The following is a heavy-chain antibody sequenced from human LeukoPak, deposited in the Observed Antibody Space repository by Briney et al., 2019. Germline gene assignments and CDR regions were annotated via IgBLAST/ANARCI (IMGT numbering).Heavy chain of an antibody. J-gene: IGHJ4*02. Sequence: GRSLRLSCAASGFTFNHFGMHWVRQAPGKGLEWVGVSWSDGRNKFYADSVRGRLTISRDDSRETVYLQMDRMTAEDTAIYYCAKDAQRGFDYSNFLEYWGQGALVTVSS. CDR3: AKDAQRGFDYSNFLEY. CDR2: SWSDGRNK. CDR1: GFTFNHFG. V-gene: IGHV3-33*06. D-gene: IGHD4-11*01.